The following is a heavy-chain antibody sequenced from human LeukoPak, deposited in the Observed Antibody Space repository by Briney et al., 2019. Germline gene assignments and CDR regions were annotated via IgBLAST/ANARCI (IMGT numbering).Heavy chain of an antibody. Sequence: GASVKVSCKASGYTFTSYAMNWVRQAPGQGLEWMGWINPNTGNPTYAQGFTGRFVFSLDTSVSTTYLQISSLKAEDTAVYYCARAYQRLGGLSFPDQWGQGTLVSVSS. V-gene: IGHV7-4-1*02. CDR1: GYTFTSYA. CDR3: ARAYQRLGGLSFPDQ. CDR2: INPNTGNP. D-gene: IGHD3-16*02. J-gene: IGHJ5*02.